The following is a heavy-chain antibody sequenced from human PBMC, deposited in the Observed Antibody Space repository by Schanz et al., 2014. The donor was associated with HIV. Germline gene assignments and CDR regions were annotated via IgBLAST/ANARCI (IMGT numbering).Heavy chain of an antibody. J-gene: IGHJ4*01. CDR3: ARGDFGGSSVDY. D-gene: IGHD4-17*01. CDR2: IYYSGST. V-gene: IGHV4-34*01. CDR1: GGSLSGHY. Sequence: QVQLKQWGAGLLKPSETLSLTCAVYGGSLSGHYWSWIRQSPGKGLEWIGYIYYSGSTFYNPSLKSRVTMSVDTSKNHFSLKVTSVTAADTAVYFCARGDFGGSSVDYWGHGNMVTVSS.